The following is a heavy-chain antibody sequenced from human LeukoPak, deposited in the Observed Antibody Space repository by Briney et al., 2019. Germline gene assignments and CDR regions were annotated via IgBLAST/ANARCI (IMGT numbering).Heavy chain of an antibody. J-gene: IGHJ4*02. CDR2: INHSGST. V-gene: IGHV4-34*01. CDR3: ARGPYSSGWYNYFDY. CDR1: GGSFSGYY. D-gene: IGHD6-19*01. Sequence: SETLSLTWAVYGGSFSGYYWSWIRQPPGKGLEWIGEINHSGSTNYNPSLKSRVTISVDTSKNQFSLKLSSVTAADTAVYYCARGPYSSGWYNYFDYWGQGTLVTVSS.